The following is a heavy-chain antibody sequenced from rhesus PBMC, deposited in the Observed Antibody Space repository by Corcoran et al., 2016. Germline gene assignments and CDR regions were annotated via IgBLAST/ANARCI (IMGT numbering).Heavy chain of an antibody. CDR3: ARTSSGGWSYDY. CDR1: GGSVSSSNW. J-gene: IGHJ4*01. D-gene: IGHD6-37*01. CDR2: ISVSSGST. V-gene: IGHV4-65*01. Sequence: QVQLQESGPGLVKPSETLSLTCAVSGGSVSSSNWWSWIRQPPGKGLEWIGNISVSSGSTYYNPSLKSRVTISTDTSKNQFSLKLCFVTAADTAVYYCARTSSGGWSYDYWGQGVLVTVSS.